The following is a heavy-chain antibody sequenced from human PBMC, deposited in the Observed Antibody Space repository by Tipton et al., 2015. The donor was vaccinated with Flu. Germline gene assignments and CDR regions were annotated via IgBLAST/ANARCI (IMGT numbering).Heavy chain of an antibody. J-gene: IGHJ6*03. CDR2: LYYTGDT. Sequence: LRLSCTVSGGSISSYYWGWIRQPPGKGLEWIGSLYYTGDTFYKPSLKSRATISVDMSKKQFSLNLSSVTAADTAVYYCARLHSFYFYMDVWGKGTTVTVSS. CDR1: GGSISSYY. CDR3: ARLHSFYFYMDV. V-gene: IGHV4-39*01. D-gene: IGHD4-11*01.